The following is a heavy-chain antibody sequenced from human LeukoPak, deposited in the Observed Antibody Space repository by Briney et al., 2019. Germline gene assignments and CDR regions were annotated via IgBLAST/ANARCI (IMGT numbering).Heavy chain of an antibody. CDR3: APRNYYDSSGYSFDY. V-gene: IGHV1-24*01. CDR2: FDPEDGET. Sequence: ASVKVSCKVSGYTLTELSMHWVRQAPGKGLEWMGGFDPEDGETIYAQKFQGRVTMTEDTSTDTAYMELSSLRSEGTAVYYCAPRNYYDSSGYSFDYWGQGTLVTVSS. CDR1: GYTLTELS. D-gene: IGHD3-22*01. J-gene: IGHJ4*02.